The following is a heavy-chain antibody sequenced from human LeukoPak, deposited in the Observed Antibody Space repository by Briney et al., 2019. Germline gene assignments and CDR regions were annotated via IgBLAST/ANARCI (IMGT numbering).Heavy chain of an antibody. D-gene: IGHD3-22*01. J-gene: IGHJ4*02. Sequence: GGSLRLSCAASGFTVSSNYMSWVRQAPGKGLEWVSVIYSGGSTYYADSVKGRFTISRDNSKNTLYLQMNSLRAEDTAVYYCARETHYYDSSGYYGAFDYWGQGALVTVSS. V-gene: IGHV3-53*01. CDR1: GFTVSSNY. CDR2: IYSGGST. CDR3: ARETHYYDSSGYYGAFDY.